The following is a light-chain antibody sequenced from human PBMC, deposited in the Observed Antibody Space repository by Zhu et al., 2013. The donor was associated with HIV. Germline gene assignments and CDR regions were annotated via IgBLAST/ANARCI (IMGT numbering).Light chain of an antibody. CDR2: DAS. CDR3: QQRSNWPMCS. J-gene: IGKJ2*04. Sequence: EIVLTQSPATLSLSPGQRATLSCRASQSVYTYLAWYQQKPGQAPRLLIYDASNRAAGVPTRFSGSGSGTDFTLTISSLEPEDFAVYYCQQRSNWPMCSFGQGTKLESK. V-gene: IGKV3-11*01. CDR1: QSVYTY.